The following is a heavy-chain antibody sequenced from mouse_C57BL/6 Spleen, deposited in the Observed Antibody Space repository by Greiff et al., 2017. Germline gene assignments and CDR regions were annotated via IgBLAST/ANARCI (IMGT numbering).Heavy chain of an antibody. J-gene: IGHJ2*01. CDR2: IDPSDSYT. Sequence: VQLQQPGAELVMPGASVKLSCKASGYTFTSYWMHWVKQRPGQGLEWIGEIDPSDSYTNYNQKFKGKSTLTVDKSSSTAYMQLSSLTSEGSAVYDCAGWGNCCVDYWGQGTTVTVSA. D-gene: IGHD1-1*02. CDR1: GYTFTSYW. V-gene: IGHV1-69*01. CDR3: AGWGNCCVDY.